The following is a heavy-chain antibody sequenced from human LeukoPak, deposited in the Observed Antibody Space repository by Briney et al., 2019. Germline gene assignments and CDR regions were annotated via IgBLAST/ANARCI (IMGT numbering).Heavy chain of an antibody. D-gene: IGHD3-3*01. CDR1: GGTFSSYA. Sequence: ASVKVSCKASGGTFSSYAISWVRQAPGQGLEWMGGIIPIFGTANYAQKFQGRVTITTDESTSTAYMELSSLGSEDTAVYYCARVGRPDWSGYYSGYWFDPWGQGTLVTVSS. CDR3: ARVGRPDWSGYYSGYWFDP. V-gene: IGHV1-69*05. J-gene: IGHJ5*02. CDR2: IIPIFGTA.